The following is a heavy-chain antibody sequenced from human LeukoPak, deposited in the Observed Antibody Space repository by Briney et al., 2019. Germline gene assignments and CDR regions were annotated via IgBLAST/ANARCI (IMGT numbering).Heavy chain of an antibody. CDR1: GFTVSSNY. D-gene: IGHD3-10*01. J-gene: IGHJ4*02. CDR3: ARLYYYVSGTYSRYFDY. V-gene: IGHV3-53*01. CDR2: IYSGGTT. Sequence: GGSPRHSCAASGFTVSSNYMTWVRQAPGKGLEWVSIIYSGGTTYYADSVKGRFTISRDNSKNTLYLQMNSLRAEDTAVYYCARLYYYVSGTYSRYFDYWGQRTLVSVSS.